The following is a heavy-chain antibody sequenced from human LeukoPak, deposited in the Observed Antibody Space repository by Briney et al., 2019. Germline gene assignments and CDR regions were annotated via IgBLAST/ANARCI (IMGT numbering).Heavy chain of an antibody. V-gene: IGHV3-53*01. CDR3: ARRPGGNYYYYGMDV. J-gene: IGHJ6*02. CDR2: IYSGGST. Sequence: PGGSLRLSGAASGFTVSSNYMSWVRQAPGKGLEWVSVIYSGGSTYYADSVKGRFTISRDNSKNTLYLQMNSLRAEDTAVYYCARRPGGNYYYYGMDVWGQGNTVTVSS. D-gene: IGHD4-23*01. CDR1: GFTVSSNY.